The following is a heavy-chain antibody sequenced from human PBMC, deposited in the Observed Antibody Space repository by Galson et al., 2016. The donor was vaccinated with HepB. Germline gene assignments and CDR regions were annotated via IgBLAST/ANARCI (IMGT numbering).Heavy chain of an antibody. V-gene: IGHV4-39*01. J-gene: IGHJ6*03. Sequence: LSLTCTVSYGSVSSSGYYWGWIRQPPGKGLEWIASISADGTTYSNPSLKSRVTISVDTSTHQFSLTLSSVTAADSAVFYCARLSKAVRGNRNYYYYFMDVWGKGTMVTVSS. D-gene: IGHD1/OR15-1a*01. CDR2: ISADGTT. CDR1: YGSVSSSGYY. CDR3: ARLSKAVRGNRNYYYYFMDV.